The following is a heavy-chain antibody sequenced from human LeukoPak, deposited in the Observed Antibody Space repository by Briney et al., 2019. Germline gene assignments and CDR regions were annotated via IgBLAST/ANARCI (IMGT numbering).Heavy chain of an antibody. CDR3: ARPQGYQLLDFEY. CDR1: DSSISSGYF. CDR2: IYYSGST. V-gene: IGHV4-38-2*01. D-gene: IGHD2-2*01. Sequence: SETLSLTCAVSDSSISSGYFWGWIRQPPGKGLEWIGSIYYSGSTYYNPSLKSRVTISVDTSKNQFSLKLSSVTAADTAVYYCARPQGYQLLDFEYWGQGTLVTVSS. J-gene: IGHJ4*02.